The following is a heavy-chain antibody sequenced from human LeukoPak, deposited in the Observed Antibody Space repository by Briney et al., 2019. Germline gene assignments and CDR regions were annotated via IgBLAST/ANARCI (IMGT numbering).Heavy chain of an antibody. Sequence: GGSLRLSCTASGFTFSGYSMNWIRQAPGKGLEWVSSFGTRSTSIYHAGSVKGRFTISRDNSKNTLYLQMNSLRAEDTAVYYCAREGYDYVWGSYRYTIYFDYWGQGTLVTVSS. CDR1: GFTFSGYS. CDR3: AREGYDYVWGSYRYTIYFDY. D-gene: IGHD3-16*02. J-gene: IGHJ4*02. V-gene: IGHV3-21*01. CDR2: FGTRSTSI.